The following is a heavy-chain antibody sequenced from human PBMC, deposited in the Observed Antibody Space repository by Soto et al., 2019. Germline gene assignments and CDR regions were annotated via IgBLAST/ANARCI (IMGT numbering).Heavy chain of an antibody. J-gene: IGHJ5*02. D-gene: IGHD3-16*01. CDR3: ARAYYDTTGYSLDP. CDR1: EFTFSNYA. CDR2: ISYGGGTT. Sequence: PGGSLRLSCAASEFTFSNYAMSWVRQAPGKGLEWVSAISYGGGTTYYADSVKGRFTISRDNSKNTLYLQMNSLRAEDKAVYYCARAYYDTTGYSLDPWGQGTLVTVSS. V-gene: IGHV3-23*01.